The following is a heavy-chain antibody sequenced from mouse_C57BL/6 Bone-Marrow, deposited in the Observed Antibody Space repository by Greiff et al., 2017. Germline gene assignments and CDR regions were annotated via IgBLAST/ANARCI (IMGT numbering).Heavy chain of an antibody. Sequence: QVQLQQPGAELVMPGASVTLSCKASGYTFTSYWMHWVNQRPGQGLEWIGEIDPSASYTTYNQKFKGKSTLTVDKSSSTAYMQLSSLTSEDSAVYYCARLNIYYEYDGAMDYWGQGTSVTVSS. V-gene: IGHV1-69*01. CDR3: ARLNIYYEYDGAMDY. CDR1: GYTFTSYW. D-gene: IGHD2-4*01. J-gene: IGHJ4*01. CDR2: IDPSASYT.